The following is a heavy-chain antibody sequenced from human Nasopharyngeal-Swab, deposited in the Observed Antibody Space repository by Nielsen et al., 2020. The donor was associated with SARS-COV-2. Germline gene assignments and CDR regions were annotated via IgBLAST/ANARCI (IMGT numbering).Heavy chain of an antibody. Sequence: GESPKISRSASGFTFSRYTMHWVRQAPGKWLEWVAVISYDGSNKYYADSVKGRFTIPRDISKNTLYLQMNSLRAEDTGVFYCASTPLDSSGYYYAFHYWGRGTLVTVSS. D-gene: IGHD3-22*01. V-gene: IGHV3-30-3*01. CDR1: GFTFSRYT. CDR3: ASTPLDSSGYYYAFHY. J-gene: IGHJ4*02. CDR2: ISYDGSNK.